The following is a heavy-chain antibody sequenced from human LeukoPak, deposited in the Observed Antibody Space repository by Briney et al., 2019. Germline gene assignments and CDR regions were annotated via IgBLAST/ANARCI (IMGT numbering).Heavy chain of an antibody. J-gene: IGHJ4*02. Sequence: PGGSLRLSCAASGLTFSSYSMNWVRQAPGKGLEWVSSISSSSSYIYYADSVKGRFTISRDNAKNSLYLQMNSLRAEDTAVYYCARDSGSYPGIDYWGQGTLVTVSS. CDR3: ARDSGSYPGIDY. CDR1: GLTFSSYS. D-gene: IGHD1-26*01. V-gene: IGHV3-21*01. CDR2: ISSSSSYI.